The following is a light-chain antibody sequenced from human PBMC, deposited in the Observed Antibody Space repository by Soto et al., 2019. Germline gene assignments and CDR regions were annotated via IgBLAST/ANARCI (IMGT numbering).Light chain of an antibody. CDR2: SAS. CDR3: QQDNNCPWT. V-gene: IGKV3-15*01. J-gene: IGKJ1*01. CDR1: QSISDT. Sequence: EIVMTQSPATLSVSPGGRATLSCRARQSISDTLAWYQQKPGQAPRLLIYSASSGATGFPARFSGSGSGTDFTLTISSLQSEDFAVYYCQQDNNCPWTFGQGTKVEIK.